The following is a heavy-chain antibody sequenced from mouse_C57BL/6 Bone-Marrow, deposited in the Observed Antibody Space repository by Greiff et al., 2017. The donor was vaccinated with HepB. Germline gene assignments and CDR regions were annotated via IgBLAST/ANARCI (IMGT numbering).Heavy chain of an antibody. CDR3: ARREDIYYYGSSYAMDY. CDR1: GYTFTSYW. J-gene: IGHJ4*01. CDR2: IHPNSGST. D-gene: IGHD1-1*01. V-gene: IGHV1-64*01. Sequence: QVQLKQPGAELVKPGASVKLSCKASGYTFTSYWMHWVKQRPGQGLEWIGMIHPNSGSTNYNEKFKSKATLTVDKSSSTAYMQLSSLTSEDSAVYYCARREDIYYYGSSYAMDYWGQGTSVTVSS.